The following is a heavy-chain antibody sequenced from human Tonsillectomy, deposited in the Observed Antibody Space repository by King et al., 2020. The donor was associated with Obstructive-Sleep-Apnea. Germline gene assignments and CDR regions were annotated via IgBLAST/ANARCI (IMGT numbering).Heavy chain of an antibody. V-gene: IGHV4-39*01. CDR1: GGSISSSSYY. J-gene: IGHJ1*01. CDR3: ARIDILTGYTFQH. Sequence: QLQESGPGLVKPSETLSLTCTVSGGSISSSSYYWGWIRHPPGKGLEWIGSIYYSGSTYYNPSLNSRVTISVDTSKNQFSLKLSSVTAADTAVYYCARIDILTGYTFQHWGQGTLVTVSS. CDR2: IYYSGST. D-gene: IGHD3-9*01.